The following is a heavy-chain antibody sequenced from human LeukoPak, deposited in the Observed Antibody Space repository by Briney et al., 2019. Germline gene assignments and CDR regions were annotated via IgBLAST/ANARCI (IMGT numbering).Heavy chain of an antibody. CDR3: AREVNGSGALSN. V-gene: IGHV1-2*02. J-gene: IGHJ4*02. CDR1: GYTFTGYY. CDR2: INPNSGGT. Sequence: ASVKVSCKASGYTFTGYYMHWVRQAPGQGLEWMGWINPNSGGTNYAQKFQGRVTMTRDTSISTAYMELSRLRSDDTAVYYCAREVNGSGALSNWGQGTLVTVSS. D-gene: IGHD3-10*01.